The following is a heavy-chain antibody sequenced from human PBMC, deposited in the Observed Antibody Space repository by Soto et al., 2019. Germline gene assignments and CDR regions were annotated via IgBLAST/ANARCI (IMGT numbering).Heavy chain of an antibody. J-gene: IGHJ4*02. Sequence: EVQLVETGGGLIQPGGSLRLSCAASGFSISSNYMTWVRQAPGKGLEWVSLLYSGGTSYYADSVKGRFTISRDNSKNTLFLQMNSLKTEDTAVYYCARRQQVSTIRGVQGFDYWGQGPLVTVSS. V-gene: IGHV3-53*02. CDR2: LYSGGTS. CDR3: ARRQQVSTIRGVQGFDY. CDR1: GFSISSNY. D-gene: IGHD3-10*01.